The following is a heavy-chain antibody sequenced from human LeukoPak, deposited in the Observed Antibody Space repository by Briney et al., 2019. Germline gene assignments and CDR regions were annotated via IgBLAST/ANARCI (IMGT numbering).Heavy chain of an antibody. CDR1: GFTFTNYW. J-gene: IGHJ6*03. D-gene: IGHD2-2*01. CDR2: IYLDGSRA. CDR3: GRAGPVTKDHFMDV. Sequence: GGSLRLSCAVSGFTFTNYWMSWARQSPGKGLEWVANIYLDGSRAYYEDSVKGRFTISRDNAKNSLFLQMNSLSAEDTAVYYCGRAGPVTKDHFMDVWGKGTTVTVSS. V-gene: IGHV3-7*01.